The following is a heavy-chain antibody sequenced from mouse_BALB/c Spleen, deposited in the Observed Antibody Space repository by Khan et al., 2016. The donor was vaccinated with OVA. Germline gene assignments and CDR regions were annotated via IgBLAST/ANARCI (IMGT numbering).Heavy chain of an antibody. V-gene: IGHV3-2*02. D-gene: IGHD1-1*01. J-gene: IGHJ2*01. CDR1: GYSITSDYA. Sequence: EVQLQESGPGLVKPSQSLPLTCTVTGYSITSDYAWNWIPQFPGNKLELMGYLSYSGRTSYNPSLTSRISITRDTSKNQFFLQLNSVTTEDTATYSCARSVTITTVVATDIDYWGQGTTLTVSS. CDR2: LSYSGRT. CDR3: ARSVTITTVVATDIDY.